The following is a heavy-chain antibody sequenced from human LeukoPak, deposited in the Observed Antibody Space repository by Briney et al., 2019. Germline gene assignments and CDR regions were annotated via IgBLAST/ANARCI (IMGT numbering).Heavy chain of an antibody. CDR1: GFTFSSYG. J-gene: IGHJ4*02. CDR2: ISGSGGST. D-gene: IGHD6-13*01. V-gene: IGHV3-23*01. Sequence: GGSLRLSCAASGFTFSSYGMSWVRQAPGKGLEWVSAISGSGGSTYYADSVKGRFTISRDNAKNTLYLQMNSLRAEDTAVYYCAIAAAGTLRLDYWGQGTLVTVSS. CDR3: AIAAAGTLRLDY.